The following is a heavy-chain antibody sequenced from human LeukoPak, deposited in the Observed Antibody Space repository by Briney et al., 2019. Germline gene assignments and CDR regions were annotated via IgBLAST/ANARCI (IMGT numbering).Heavy chain of an antibody. Sequence: ASVKVSCKASGYTFTGYYMHWVRQAPGQGLEWMGWISAYNGNTNYAQKLQGRVTMTTDTSTSTAYMELRSLRSDDTAVYYCARGGSSSWPLGYWGQGTLVTVSS. J-gene: IGHJ4*02. CDR3: ARGGSSSWPLGY. CDR1: GYTFTGYY. CDR2: ISAYNGNT. D-gene: IGHD6-13*01. V-gene: IGHV1-18*04.